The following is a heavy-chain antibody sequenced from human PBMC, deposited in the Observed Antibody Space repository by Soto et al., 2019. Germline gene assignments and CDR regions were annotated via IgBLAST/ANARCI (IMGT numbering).Heavy chain of an antibody. J-gene: IGHJ4*02. CDR1: GGSFSGYY. CDR2: ITHRGST. D-gene: IGHD1-26*01. CDR3: SRLPNSGSYFEY. V-gene: IGHV4-34*01. Sequence: SETLSLTCAVYGGSFSGYYWSWIRQPPGKGLEWIGEITHRGSTNYNPSLKSRVTISVDTSKNQFSLKLSSVTAADTAIYYCSRLPNSGSYFEYWGQGTLVTVSS.